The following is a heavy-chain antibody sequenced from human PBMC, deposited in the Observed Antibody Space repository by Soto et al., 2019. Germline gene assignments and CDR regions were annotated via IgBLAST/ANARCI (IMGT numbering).Heavy chain of an antibody. CDR2: VNQDGTQK. CDR3: SGGVGDAV. CDR1: GFTFRRYW. J-gene: IGHJ4*02. D-gene: IGHD1-26*01. V-gene: IGHV3-7*04. Sequence: EEQLVESGGGLVQPGGSLRLSCAISGFTFRRYWMNWVRQAPGKGLEWVAHVNQDGTQKYYVDSVKGRFTIFRDNAKNSLFLQMDSLRVEDTALYYCSGGVGDAVWGQGTLVTVSS.